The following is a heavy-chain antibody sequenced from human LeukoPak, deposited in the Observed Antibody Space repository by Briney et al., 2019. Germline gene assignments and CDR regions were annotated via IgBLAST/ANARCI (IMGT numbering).Heavy chain of an antibody. V-gene: IGHV3-21*01. CDR1: GFAFSSYS. CDR3: ARAVGYGDYNWFDP. D-gene: IGHD4-17*01. J-gene: IGHJ5*02. CDR2: ISSSSSYI. Sequence: GGSLRLSCAASGFAFSSYSMNWVRQAPGKGLEWVSSISSSSSYIYYADSVKGRFTISRDNAKNSLYLQMNSLRAEDTAVYYCARAVGYGDYNWFDPWGQGTLVTVSS.